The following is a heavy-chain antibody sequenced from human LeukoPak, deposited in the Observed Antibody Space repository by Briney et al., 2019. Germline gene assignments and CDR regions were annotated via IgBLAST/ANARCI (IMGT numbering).Heavy chain of an antibody. CDR3: ARDLKIAGVTWGFDP. Sequence: ASVKVSCKASGYTFTGYYMHWVRQAPGQGLEWMGWINPHSGGTNYAQKFQGRVTMTRDTSISTAYMELSRLRSDDTAVYYCARDLKIAGVTWGFDPWGQGTLVTVSS. CDR2: INPHSGGT. V-gene: IGHV1-2*02. J-gene: IGHJ5*02. D-gene: IGHD1-26*01. CDR1: GYTFTGYY.